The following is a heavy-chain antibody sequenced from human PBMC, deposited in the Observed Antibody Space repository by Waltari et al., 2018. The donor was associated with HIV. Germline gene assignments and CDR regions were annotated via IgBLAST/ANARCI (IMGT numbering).Heavy chain of an antibody. V-gene: IGHV4-34*01. Sequence: QVQLQQWGAGLLKASETLSLTGAVSGGSLSNYYWRWIRQPRGKGLEWICEINYSGTTNDNPALKGSVTISVDTSKKKFSLILTAGTASDTAVYYCARGRYYNGSPLPLDQWGQGTLVTVSS. D-gene: IGHD3-22*01. CDR1: GGSLSNYY. CDR3: ARGRYYNGSPLPLDQ. J-gene: IGHJ4*02. CDR2: INYSGTT.